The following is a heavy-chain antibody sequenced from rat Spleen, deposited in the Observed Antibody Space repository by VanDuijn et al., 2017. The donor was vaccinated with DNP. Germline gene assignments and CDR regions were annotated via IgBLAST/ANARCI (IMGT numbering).Heavy chain of an antibody. J-gene: IGHJ2*01. CDR3: AREKNFYDGSYSYYFDY. CDR2: ISSSGGST. Sequence: EVQLVESGGGLVQPGRSLKLSCAASGFTFSDYNMAWVRQAPKKGLEWVASISSSGGSTYYPDSVKGRFTISRDNAKSTLYLQMDSLRSEDTATYYCAREKNFYDGSYSYYFDYWGQGVMVTVSS. CDR1: GFTFSDYN. D-gene: IGHD1-12*02. V-gene: IGHV5-25*01.